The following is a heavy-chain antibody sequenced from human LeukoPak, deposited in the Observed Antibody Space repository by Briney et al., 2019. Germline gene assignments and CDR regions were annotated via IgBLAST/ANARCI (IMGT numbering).Heavy chain of an antibody. V-gene: IGHV3-23*01. Sequence: GGSLRLSCAASGFTFSSSAMSWVRQAPGKGLEWVSSISVSGGSTYYADSVKGRFTISRDNPENTLHLQMNSLRAEDTAVYYCATFLSGRFLFYWGQGTLVTVSS. J-gene: IGHJ4*02. CDR2: ISVSGGST. CDR1: GFTFSSSA. D-gene: IGHD3-10*01. CDR3: ATFLSGRFLFY.